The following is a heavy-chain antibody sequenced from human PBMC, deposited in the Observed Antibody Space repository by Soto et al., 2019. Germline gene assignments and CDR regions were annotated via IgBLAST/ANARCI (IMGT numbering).Heavy chain of an antibody. CDR3: AKGGYYGSGEVFYYYYMDV. V-gene: IGHV3-23*01. D-gene: IGHD3-10*01. J-gene: IGHJ6*03. Sequence: EVQLLESGGGLVQPGGSLRLSCAASGFTFSSYAMSWVRQAPGKGLERVSAISGSGGSTYYADSVKGRFTISRDNSKNTLYLQMNSLRAEDTAVYYCAKGGYYGSGEVFYYYYMDVWGKGTTVTVSS. CDR2: ISGSGGST. CDR1: GFTFSSYA.